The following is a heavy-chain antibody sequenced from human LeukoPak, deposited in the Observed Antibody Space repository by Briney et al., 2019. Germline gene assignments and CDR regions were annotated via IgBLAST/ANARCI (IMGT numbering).Heavy chain of an antibody. J-gene: IGHJ4*02. CDR1: GFTFRSYA. CDR2: ISSTTYYI. CDR3: ARAISPAGTYAFDY. Sequence: GGSLRLSCVASGFTFRSYAMNWVRQAPGRGLEWVLSISSTTYYIYYADSVRGRFTISRDNAKISLYLQMNSLRAEDTAVYYCARAISPAGTYAFDYWGQGTLVTVSS. V-gene: IGHV3-21*01. D-gene: IGHD6-13*01.